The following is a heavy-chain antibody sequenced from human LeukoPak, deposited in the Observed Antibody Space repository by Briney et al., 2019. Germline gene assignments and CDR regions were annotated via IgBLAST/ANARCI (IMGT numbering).Heavy chain of an antibody. CDR3: ARALRDLDAFDI. J-gene: IGHJ3*02. D-gene: IGHD3-16*01. CDR1: GYTFTSYG. Sequence: ASVKVSCKASGYTFTSYGISWVRQAPGQGLEWMGWISAYNGNTNYAQKLQGRVTMTTDTSTSTAYMELRGLRSDDTAVYYCARALRDLDAFDIWGQGTMVTVSS. CDR2: ISAYNGNT. V-gene: IGHV1-18*01.